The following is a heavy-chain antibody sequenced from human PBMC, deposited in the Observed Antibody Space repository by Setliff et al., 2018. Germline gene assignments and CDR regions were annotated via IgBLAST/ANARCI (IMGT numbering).Heavy chain of an antibody. J-gene: IGHJ4*02. CDR2: VYYSGAA. D-gene: IGHD5-12*01. Sequence: SETLSLTCTVSGGSFSTYYWSWIRQAPGKGLEWIGHVYYSGAANYNPSLKSRVTVSVDTSKNQFSLRLISVTAADTAVYSCARGGTFRYFDYWGQGTPVTVSS. CDR1: GGSFSTYY. V-gene: IGHV4-59*01. CDR3: ARGGTFRYFDY.